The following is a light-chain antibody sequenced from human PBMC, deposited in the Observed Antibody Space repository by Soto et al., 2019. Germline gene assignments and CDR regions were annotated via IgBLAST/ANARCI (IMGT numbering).Light chain of an antibody. J-gene: IGKJ1*01. CDR1: QSVSSSY. CDR2: GAS. V-gene: IGKV3-20*01. CDR3: QRYGSSPPRT. Sequence: EFVLTQSPGTLSLSPGERATLSCRASQSVSSSYLAWYQQKPGQAPRLLIYGASSRATGIPDRFSGSGSGTDFTLTISRLEPEDFAVYYCQRYGSSPPRTFGQGTKVEIK.